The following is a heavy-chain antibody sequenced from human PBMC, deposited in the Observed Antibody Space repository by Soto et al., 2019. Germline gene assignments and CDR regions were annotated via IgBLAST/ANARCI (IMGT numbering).Heavy chain of an antibody. CDR1: GDTFTSYG. J-gene: IGHJ3*02. V-gene: IGHV1-8*02. CDR3: ARGQEYLGAFDI. Sequence: ASVKASCKASGDTFTSYGISWVRQAPGQGLEWMGWMNPNSGNTGYAQKFQGRVTMTRNTSISTAYMELSSLRSEDTAVYYCARGQEYLGAFDIWGQGTMVTV. CDR2: MNPNSGNT.